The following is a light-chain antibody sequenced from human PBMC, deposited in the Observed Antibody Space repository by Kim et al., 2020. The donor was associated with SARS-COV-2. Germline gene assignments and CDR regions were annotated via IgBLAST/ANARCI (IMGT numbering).Light chain of an antibody. CDR3: QHYDNYSQT. V-gene: IGKV1-5*01. CDR1: QRISNS. CDR2: EAS. Sequence: ASVGDRVTITCRASQRISNSLAWYQQRPGKAPTLLIYEASSLESGVPSRFSGIGSGTEFTLTISSLQPDDFATYYCQHYDNYSQTFGPGTKVDIK. J-gene: IGKJ1*01.